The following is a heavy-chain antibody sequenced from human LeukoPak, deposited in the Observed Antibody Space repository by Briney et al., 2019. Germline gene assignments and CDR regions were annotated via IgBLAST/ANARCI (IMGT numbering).Heavy chain of an antibody. D-gene: IGHD1-1*01. CDR1: KFIFSSYA. Sequence: GGSLRLSCAASKFIFSSYAMSWVRQAPGKGLEWVSAISGSGGSTYYADSVKGRFTISRDNSKDTLYLQMNSLRAEDTAVYYCAKDSQLVRPWGYFDLWGRGTLVTVSS. J-gene: IGHJ2*01. V-gene: IGHV3-23*01. CDR3: AKDSQLVRPWGYFDL. CDR2: ISGSGGST.